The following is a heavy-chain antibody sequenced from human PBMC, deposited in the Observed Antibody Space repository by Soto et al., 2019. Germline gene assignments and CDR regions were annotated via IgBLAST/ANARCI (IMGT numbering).Heavy chain of an antibody. V-gene: IGHV4-61*01. D-gene: IGHD3-22*01. CDR3: ARSMYYSDGSNYSPFDY. Sequence: PSETLSLTCTVSGGSVSSGNYYWSWIRQPPGKGLEWIGYFYYTGSTNYNPSLKSRVTISIDASKNQFSLRLRSVTAADTAVYYCARSMYYSDGSNYSPFDYWGQGTLVTVSS. CDR1: GGSVSSGNYY. CDR2: FYYTGST. J-gene: IGHJ4*02.